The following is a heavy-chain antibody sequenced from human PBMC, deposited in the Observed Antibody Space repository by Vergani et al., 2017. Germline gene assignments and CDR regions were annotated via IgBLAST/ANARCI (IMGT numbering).Heavy chain of an antibody. CDR3: ARDAPPGGAGTNYFDD. CDR1: GFTFSSYG. CDR2: IWYDGSNK. D-gene: IGHD6-19*01. Sequence: QVQLVESGGGVVQPGRSLRLSCAASGFTFSSYGMHWVRQAPGKGLEWVAVIWYDGSNKYYADSVKGRFTISRDNSKNTLYLQMTSLRAEDTAVYYCARDAPPGGAGTNYFDDWGQGTLVTVSS. J-gene: IGHJ4*02. V-gene: IGHV3-33*08.